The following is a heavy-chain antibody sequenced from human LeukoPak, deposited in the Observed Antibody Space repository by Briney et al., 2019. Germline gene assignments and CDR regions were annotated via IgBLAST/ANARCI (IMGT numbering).Heavy chain of an antibody. J-gene: IGHJ4*02. Sequence: SETLSLTCTVSGGSINSYYWSWIRQPAGKGLAWIGRIYSSGSTNYNPSLKSRVSMSVDTSKNQFSLKLTSVTAADTVVYYCARGGKATVVTMWGQGILVTVSS. CDR3: ARGGKATVVTM. CDR2: IYSSGST. V-gene: IGHV4-4*07. CDR1: GGSINSYY. D-gene: IGHD4-23*01.